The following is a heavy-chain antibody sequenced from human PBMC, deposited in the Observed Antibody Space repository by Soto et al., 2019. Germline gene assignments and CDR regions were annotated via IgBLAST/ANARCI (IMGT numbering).Heavy chain of an antibody. V-gene: IGHV1-18*04. CDR2: ISGHNGNT. Sequence: ASVKVSFKASGYTFTSYGISWVRQAPGQGPEWMGWISGHNGNTNHPQSLQGRITMTTDTSRNAVYMELRSLRSDDTAVYYCARHRFNYYDNTVYYYFDYWGQGTLVTVS. J-gene: IGHJ4*02. CDR1: GYTFTSYG. CDR3: ARHRFNYYDNTVYYYFDY. D-gene: IGHD3-22*01.